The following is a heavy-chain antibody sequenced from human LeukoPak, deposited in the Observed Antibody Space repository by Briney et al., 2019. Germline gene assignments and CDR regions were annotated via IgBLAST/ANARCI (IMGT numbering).Heavy chain of an antibody. CDR3: AREGYSYGYAGY. V-gene: IGHV1-2*02. D-gene: IGHD5-18*01. J-gene: IGHJ4*02. CDR2: INPNSGGT. CDR1: GYTFTGYY. Sequence: ASVKVSCKASGYTFTGYYMHWVRQAPGQGLEWMGWINPNSGGTNYAQKLQGRVTMTTDTSTSTAYMELRSLRSDDTAVYYCAREGYSYGYAGYWGQGTLVTVSS.